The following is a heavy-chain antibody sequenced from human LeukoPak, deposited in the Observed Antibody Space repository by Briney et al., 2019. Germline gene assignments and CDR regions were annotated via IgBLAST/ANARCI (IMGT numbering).Heavy chain of an antibody. Sequence: SGGSLRLSCAASGFTFSIYAMSWVRQAPGKGLEWVSAISGSGGSTYYADSVKGRFTISRDNSKNTLYLQMNSLRAEDTAVYYCAKDQSLRYPWYFDLWGRGTLVTVSS. J-gene: IGHJ2*01. D-gene: IGHD3-9*01. V-gene: IGHV3-23*01. CDR1: GFTFSIYA. CDR3: AKDQSLRYPWYFDL. CDR2: ISGSGGST.